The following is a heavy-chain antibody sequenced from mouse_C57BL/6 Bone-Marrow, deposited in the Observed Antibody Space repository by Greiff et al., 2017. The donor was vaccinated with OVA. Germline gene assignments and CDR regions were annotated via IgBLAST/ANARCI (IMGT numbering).Heavy chain of an antibody. Sequence: QVQLQQPGAELVKPGASVKLSCKASGYTFTSYWMHWVKQRPGRGLEWIGRIDPNSGGTKYNEKFKSKATLTVDKPSSPAYMQLSSLTSEDSAVYYCARGYSWDWFAYWGQGTLVTVSA. D-gene: IGHD3-1*01. V-gene: IGHV1-72*01. J-gene: IGHJ3*01. CDR1: GYTFTSYW. CDR3: ARGYSWDWFAY. CDR2: IDPNSGGT.